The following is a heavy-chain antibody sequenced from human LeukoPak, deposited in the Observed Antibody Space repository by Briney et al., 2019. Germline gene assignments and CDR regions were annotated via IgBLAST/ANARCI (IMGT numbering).Heavy chain of an antibody. CDR3: SRDGGTYYFDY. J-gene: IGHJ4*02. V-gene: IGHV3-48*03. CDR2: ISSSGSTK. D-gene: IGHD3-16*01. Sequence: QAGGSLRLSCAASGFTFINYEMNWVHQAPGKGLEWLSYISSSGSTKYYADSVKGRFTISRDNAKNSLYLQMNSLRAEDTAVYYCSRDGGTYYFDYWGQGTLVTVSS. CDR1: GFTFINYE.